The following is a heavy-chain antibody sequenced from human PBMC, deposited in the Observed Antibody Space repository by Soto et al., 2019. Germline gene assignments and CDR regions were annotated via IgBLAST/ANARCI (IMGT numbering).Heavy chain of an antibody. CDR1: SGPSSSHN. J-gene: IGHJ6*02. CDR2: VYNTGGT. CDR3: VRQGIGNLHGLVDV. Sequence: QVQLQQSGPGLVKPSETLSLTCTVSSGPSSSHNWGWIRQSPGRGLEWIGYVYNTGGTSYNPSLKGRVTISADTSANPISLTLSFVTAADTAIYYCVRQGIGNLHGLVDVWGQGTTVSVSS. V-gene: IGHV4-59*08. D-gene: IGHD1-1*01.